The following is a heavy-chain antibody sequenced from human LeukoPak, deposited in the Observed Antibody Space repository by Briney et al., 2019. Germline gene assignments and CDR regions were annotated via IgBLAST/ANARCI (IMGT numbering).Heavy chain of an antibody. D-gene: IGHD6-13*01. V-gene: IGHV1-2*02. CDR3: TMTLGGSWYGDYFDY. CDR1: GYTFTGYY. CDR2: INPKSGGT. Sequence: ASVKVSCEASGYTFTGYYMHWVRQAPGQGLEWMGWINPKSGGTNYAQKFQGRVTMTRGTSISIAYMELSRLRSDDTAVYFCTMTLGGSWYGDYFDYWGQGTLVTVSS. J-gene: IGHJ4*02.